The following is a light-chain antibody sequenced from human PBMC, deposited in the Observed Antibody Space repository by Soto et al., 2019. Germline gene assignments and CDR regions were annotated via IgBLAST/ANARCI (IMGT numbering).Light chain of an antibody. CDR1: QRVSSN. CDR3: QHYNNWPPLT. CDR2: GAS. V-gene: IGKV3-15*01. Sequence: EIVMTQSPATLSVSPGGRSTLSCRASQRVSSNLAWYQQKPGQAPRLLIYGASTRATGIPARFSGSGSGTEFTLTISSLQSEDFAVYYCQHYNNWPPLTFGGGTKVEIK. J-gene: IGKJ4*01.